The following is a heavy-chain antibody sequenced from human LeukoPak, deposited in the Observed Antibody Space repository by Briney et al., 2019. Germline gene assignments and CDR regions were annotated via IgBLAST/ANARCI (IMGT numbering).Heavy chain of an antibody. Sequence: GGSLRLSCAASGFSFISYAMLWFRQAPGKGLEWVAFMRSDESDIFYAESLKGRFTISRDNANNSLFLQMNSLRAEDTAVYYCASPFRVVVDVWGRGTLVTVSS. V-gene: IGHV3-30*02. CDR2: MRSDESDI. CDR3: ASPFRVVVDV. CDR1: GFSFISYA. J-gene: IGHJ2*01. D-gene: IGHD2-2*01.